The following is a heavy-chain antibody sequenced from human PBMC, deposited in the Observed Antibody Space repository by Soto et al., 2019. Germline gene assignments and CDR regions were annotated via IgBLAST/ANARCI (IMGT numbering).Heavy chain of an antibody. D-gene: IGHD5-18*01. V-gene: IGHV1-69*01. J-gene: IGHJ6*02. CDR1: GGTFSSYA. Sequence: QVQLVQSGAEVKKPGSSVKVSCKASGGTFSSYAISWVRQAPGQGLEWLGGIIPIFGTANYAQKFQGRVTIPADDSTSPAYMQLSSLRSENTTVYYCVRAPHSHPRRGYSYGSNMDVWDQGSTVTVSS. CDR2: IIPIFGTA. CDR3: VRAPHSHPRRGYSYGSNMDV.